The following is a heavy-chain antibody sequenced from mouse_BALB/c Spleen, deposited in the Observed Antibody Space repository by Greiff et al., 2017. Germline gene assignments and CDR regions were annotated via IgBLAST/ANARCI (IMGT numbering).Heavy chain of an antibody. CDR2: IYPGNSDT. V-gene: IGHV1-5*01. J-gene: IGHJ3*01. D-gene: IGHD1-1*01. CDR1: GYTFTSYW. Sequence: DVQLQESGTVLARPGASVKMSCKASGYTFTSYWMHWVKQRPGQGLEWIGAIYPGNSDTSYNQKFKGKAKLTAVTSTSTAYMELSSLTNEDSAVYYCTSGVGRFAYWGQGTLVTVSA. CDR3: TSGVGRFAY.